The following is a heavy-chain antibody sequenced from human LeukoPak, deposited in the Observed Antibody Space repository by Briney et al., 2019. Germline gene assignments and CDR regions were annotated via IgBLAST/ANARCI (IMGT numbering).Heavy chain of an antibody. V-gene: IGHV4-59*08. CDR1: GGSIRSYY. CDR2: IYYSGST. Sequence: SETLSLTCTVSGGSIRSYYWSWIRQPPGKGLEWIGYIYYSGSTNYNPTPKSRVTISVDTSKNQFSLKLSSVTAADTAVYYCARQGAGVSFDYWGRGTLVTVSS. J-gene: IGHJ4*02. CDR3: ARQGAGVSFDY. D-gene: IGHD3-10*01.